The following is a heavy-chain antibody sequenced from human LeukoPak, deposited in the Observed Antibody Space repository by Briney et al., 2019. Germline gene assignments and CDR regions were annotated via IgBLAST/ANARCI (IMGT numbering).Heavy chain of an antibody. J-gene: IGHJ4*02. CDR3: ARISGPHFDY. V-gene: IGHV4-34*01. CDR1: GGSFSGYY. CDR2: INHSGST. Sequence: SETLSLTCAVYGGSFSGYYWSWIRQPPGKGLEWIGEINHSGSTNYNPSLNSRVTISVDTSKNQFSLKLSSVTAADTAVYYCARISGPHFDYWGQGTLVTVSS. D-gene: IGHD5-12*01.